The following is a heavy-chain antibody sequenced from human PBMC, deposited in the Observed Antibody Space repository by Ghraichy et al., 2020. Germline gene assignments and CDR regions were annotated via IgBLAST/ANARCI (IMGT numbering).Heavy chain of an antibody. CDR3: ARGLSGIAVAGTGGRGKYGGYYYYYMDV. J-gene: IGHJ6*03. D-gene: IGHD6-19*01. CDR2: INHSGST. CDR1: GGSFSGYY. V-gene: IGHV4-34*01. Sequence: SQTLSLTCAVYGGSFSGYYWSWIRQPPGKGLEWIGEINHSGSTNYNPSLKSRVTISVDTSKNQFSLKLSSVTAADTAVYYCARGLSGIAVAGTGGRGKYGGYYYYYMDVWGKGTTVTVSS.